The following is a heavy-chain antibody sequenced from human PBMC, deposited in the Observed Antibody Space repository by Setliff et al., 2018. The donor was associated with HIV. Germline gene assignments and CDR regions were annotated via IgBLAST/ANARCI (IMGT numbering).Heavy chain of an antibody. V-gene: IGHV3-11*01. CDR2: ISHSGSPT. CDR1: GFSFSDNY. J-gene: IGHJ5*02. Sequence: PGGSLRLSCSVSGFSFSDNYMGWIRLAPGKGLEWISSISHSGSPTHYADSVKGRFTISRDNSKNTLYLQMNSLRAEDTAVYYCAKMSIAASNWFDPWGQGTLVTVSS. CDR3: AKMSIAASNWFDP. D-gene: IGHD6-6*01.